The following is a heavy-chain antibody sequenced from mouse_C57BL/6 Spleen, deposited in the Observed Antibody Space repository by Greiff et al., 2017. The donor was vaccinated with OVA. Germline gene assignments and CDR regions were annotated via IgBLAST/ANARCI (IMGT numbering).Heavy chain of an antibody. CDR2: INPSTGGT. CDR1: GYSFTGYY. Sequence: EVKLQQSGPELVKPGASVKISCKASGYSFTGYYMNWVKQSPEKSLEWIGEINPSTGGTTYNQKFKAKATLTVDKSSSTAYMQLKSLTSEDSAVYYCARGITTPHWYFDVWGTGTTVTVSS. D-gene: IGHD1-1*01. CDR3: ARGITTPHWYFDV. V-gene: IGHV1-42*01. J-gene: IGHJ1*03.